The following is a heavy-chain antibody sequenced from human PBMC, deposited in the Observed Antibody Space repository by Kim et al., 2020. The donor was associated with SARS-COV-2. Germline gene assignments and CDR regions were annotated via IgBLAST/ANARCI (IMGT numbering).Heavy chain of an antibody. V-gene: IGHV3-15*01. J-gene: IGHJ4*02. D-gene: IGHD2-2*01. Sequence: GGSLRLSCAVSGIPFSNAWMNWVRQAPGKGLEWVGRIKSKTDGGTADLAAPVKGRFAISRDDSKNTLYLLMNSLTSDDSAVYYCTTVSMRWGQGTLVTVSS. CDR3: TTVSMR. CDR1: GIPFSNAW. CDR2: IKSKTDGGTA.